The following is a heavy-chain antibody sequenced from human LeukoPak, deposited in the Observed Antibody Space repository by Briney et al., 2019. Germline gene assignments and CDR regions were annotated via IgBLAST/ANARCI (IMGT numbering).Heavy chain of an antibody. CDR1: GFTFSSYW. V-gene: IGHV3-74*01. CDR2: INGDGSGT. CDR3: AGTGTYYVMSDF. J-gene: IGHJ4*02. D-gene: IGHD1-26*01. Sequence: GGSLRLSCAASGFTFSSYWMHWVRQVPGKGLVWVSRINGDGSGTSYADSVKGRFTISRDNAKNTVYLQMNGLRADDTAVYYCAGTGTYYVMSDFWGQGTLVTVSS.